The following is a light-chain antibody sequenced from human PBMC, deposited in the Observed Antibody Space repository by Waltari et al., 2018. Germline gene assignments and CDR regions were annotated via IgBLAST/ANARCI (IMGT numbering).Light chain of an antibody. Sequence: IAMTQSPSTLSASVGDSVTITCRASQNIGTWVAWYQQKPGKAPKLLIFDGSTLESGVPSRFSGSASGTDFTLPITSLQPDDFASYFCQQYNSYLSSFGQGTKLEI. CDR1: QNIGTW. J-gene: IGKJ2*01. CDR2: DGS. V-gene: IGKV1-5*01. CDR3: QQYNSYLSS.